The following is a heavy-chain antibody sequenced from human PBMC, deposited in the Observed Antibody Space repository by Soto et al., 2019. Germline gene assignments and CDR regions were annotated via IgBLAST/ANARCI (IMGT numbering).Heavy chain of an antibody. V-gene: IGHV3-21*01. CDR3: ASGAEPNYYYYGMDV. Sequence: PGGSLRLSCAASGFTFSSYSMNWVRQAPGKGLEWVSSISSSSYIYYADSVKGRFTISRDNAKNSLYLQMNSLRAEDTAVYYCASGAEPNYYYYGMDVWGQGTTVTVSS. D-gene: IGHD1-1*01. CDR2: ISSSSYI. CDR1: GFTFSSYS. J-gene: IGHJ6*02.